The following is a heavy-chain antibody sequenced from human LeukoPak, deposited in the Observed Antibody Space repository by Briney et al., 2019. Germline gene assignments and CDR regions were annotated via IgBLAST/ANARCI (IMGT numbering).Heavy chain of an antibody. D-gene: IGHD5-12*01. CDR2: INNDGSTT. CDR3: VRSQYSGFDS. V-gene: IGHV3-74*01. CDR1: GFTFSNYW. J-gene: IGHJ5*01. Sequence: QTGGSLRLSCAASGFTFSNYWMHWVRQAPGKGLVWVSLINNDGSTTNYLDSVKGRFTISRDNARNTLYLQMNSLRAEDTAVYYCVRSQYSGFDSWGQGTLVTVSS.